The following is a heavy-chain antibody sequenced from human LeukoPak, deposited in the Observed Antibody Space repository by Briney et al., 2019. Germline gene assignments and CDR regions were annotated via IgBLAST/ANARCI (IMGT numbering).Heavy chain of an antibody. CDR3: ARVGYYFDY. Sequence: SETLSLTCTVSGGSISSGSYYWSWIRQPAGKGLEWIGYIYYSGSTNYNPSLKSRVTISVDTSKNQFSLKLSSVAAADTAVYYCARVGYYFDYWGQGTLVTVSS. D-gene: IGHD3-10*01. V-gene: IGHV4-61*10. CDR2: IYYSGST. CDR1: GGSISSGSYY. J-gene: IGHJ4*02.